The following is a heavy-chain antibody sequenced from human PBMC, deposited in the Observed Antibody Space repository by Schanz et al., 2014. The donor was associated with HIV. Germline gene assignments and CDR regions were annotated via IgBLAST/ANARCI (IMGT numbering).Heavy chain of an antibody. D-gene: IGHD1-26*01. CDR1: GFTFSNYA. V-gene: IGHV3-23*01. CDR2: ISGGST. J-gene: IGHJ3*02. CDR3: AKDMGSGSYETFDI. Sequence: EVQLLESGGGLVQPGGSLRLSCAASGFTFSNYAMTWVRQAPGKGLEWVSAISGGSTYYADSVKGRFTISRDNSKNTLYLHMNNLRAEDTALYYCAKDMGSGSYETFDIWGQGTMVTVSS.